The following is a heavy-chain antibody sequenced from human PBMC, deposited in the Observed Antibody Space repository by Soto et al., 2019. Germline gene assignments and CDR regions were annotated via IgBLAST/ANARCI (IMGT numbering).Heavy chain of an antibody. J-gene: IGHJ3*02. CDR2: ISGSGGST. V-gene: IGHV3-23*01. D-gene: IGHD2-15*01. Sequence: VGSLRLSCAASGFTFSKYSMSWVRQAPGKGLEWVSAISGSGGSTYYADSVKGRFTISRDNSKNTLYLQMNSLRAEDTAVYYCAKVGCSGGSCYSPVRAFDIWGQGTMVT. CDR3: AKVGCSGGSCYSPVRAFDI. CDR1: GFTFSKYS.